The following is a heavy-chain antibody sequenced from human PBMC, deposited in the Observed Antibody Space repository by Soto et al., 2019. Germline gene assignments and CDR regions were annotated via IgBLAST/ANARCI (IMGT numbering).Heavy chain of an antibody. Sequence: GASVRVSCKASGGTFSSYAISWVRQAPGQGLEWMGGIIPIFGTANYAQKFQGRVTITADESTSTAYMELSSLRSEDTAVYYCARDSRYNWNVNLGYGMDVWGQGTTVTVSS. D-gene: IGHD1-20*01. V-gene: IGHV1-69*13. J-gene: IGHJ6*02. CDR1: GGTFSSYA. CDR3: ARDSRYNWNVNLGYGMDV. CDR2: IIPIFGTA.